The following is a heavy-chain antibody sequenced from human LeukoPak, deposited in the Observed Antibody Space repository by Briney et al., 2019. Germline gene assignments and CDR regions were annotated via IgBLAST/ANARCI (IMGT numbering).Heavy chain of an antibody. CDR1: GFTFSSYS. CDR3: AKVPSSGSSYFDY. D-gene: IGHD1-26*01. CDR2: ISGSSSTI. Sequence: PGGSLRLSCAASGFTFSSYSMDWVRQAPGKGLEWVSYISGSSSTIYYADPVKGRFTISRDNAKNSLYLQMNSLRAEDTAVYYCAKVPSSGSSYFDYWGQGTLVTVSS. V-gene: IGHV3-48*01. J-gene: IGHJ4*02.